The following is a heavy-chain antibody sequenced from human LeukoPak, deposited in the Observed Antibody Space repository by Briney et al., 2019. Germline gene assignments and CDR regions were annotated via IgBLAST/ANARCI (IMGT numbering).Heavy chain of an antibody. J-gene: IGHJ4*02. CDR2: ITGSGGTT. V-gene: IGHV3-23*01. CDR1: EFTFSSYA. CDR3: AKGHISRFDY. Sequence: PGGSLILSCTASEFTFSSYAMSWVRQTPGKGLEWVSAITGSGGTTYYADSVRGRFTISRDNSKNTLYLQMNSLRAEDTAVYYCAKGHISRFDYWGQGTLVTVSS. D-gene: IGHD6-13*01.